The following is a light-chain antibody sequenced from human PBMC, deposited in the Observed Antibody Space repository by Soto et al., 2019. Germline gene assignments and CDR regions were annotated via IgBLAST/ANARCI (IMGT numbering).Light chain of an antibody. CDR1: QGISSY. CDR2: NAS. CDR3: QQRNSYPIT. J-gene: IGKJ5*01. V-gene: IGKV1-9*01. Sequence: DIQLTQSPSFLSASVGDRVTITCRASQGISSYLAWYQQKPGKAPNLLIHNASTLQNGVPSRFSGSASGTELPLTISSLQPEAFATYYCQQRNSYPITFGQGTRLDIK.